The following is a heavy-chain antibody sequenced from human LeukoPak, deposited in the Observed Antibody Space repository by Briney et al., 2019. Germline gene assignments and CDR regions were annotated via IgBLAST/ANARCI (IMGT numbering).Heavy chain of an antibody. V-gene: IGHV3-23*01. J-gene: IGHJ6*02. CDR1: GFTFSSYA. D-gene: IGHD5-12*01. Sequence: PGGSLRLSCAASGFTFSSYAMSWVRQAPGKGLEWVSAISGSGGSTYYADSVKGRSTISRDNSKNTLYLQMNSLRAEDTAVYYCAKVHSGYDYYYYGMDVWGRGTTVTVSS. CDR3: AKVHSGYDYYYYGMDV. CDR2: ISGSGGST.